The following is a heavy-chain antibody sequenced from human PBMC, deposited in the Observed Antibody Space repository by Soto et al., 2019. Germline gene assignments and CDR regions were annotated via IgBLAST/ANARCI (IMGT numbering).Heavy chain of an antibody. J-gene: IGHJ6*02. CDR1: GGSISSYY. V-gene: IGHV4-59*01. Sequence: PSETLSLTCTVSGGSISSYYWSWIRQPPGKGLEWIGYIYYSGSTNYNPSLKSRVTISVDTSKNQFSLKLSSVTAADTAVYYCARDRSEDYYYGMDVWGQGTTVTVS. CDR2: IYYSGST. CDR3: ARDRSEDYYYGMDV.